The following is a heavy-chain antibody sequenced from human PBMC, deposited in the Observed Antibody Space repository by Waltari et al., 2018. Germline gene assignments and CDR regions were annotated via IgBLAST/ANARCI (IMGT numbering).Heavy chain of an antibody. Sequence: QVQLQQWGAGLLKPSETLSLTCAVYGGSFSGYYWSWIRQPPGKGLEWIGEINHSGSTNDHPSRKGRVNISGDTAKNQLSRKLGSGTAADTAGDYWARAPGYSYGYRYYYYGMDVWGQGTTVTVSS. CDR3: ARAPGYSYGYRYYYYGMDV. CDR2: INHSGST. J-gene: IGHJ6*02. D-gene: IGHD5-18*01. V-gene: IGHV4-34*01. CDR1: GGSFSGYY.